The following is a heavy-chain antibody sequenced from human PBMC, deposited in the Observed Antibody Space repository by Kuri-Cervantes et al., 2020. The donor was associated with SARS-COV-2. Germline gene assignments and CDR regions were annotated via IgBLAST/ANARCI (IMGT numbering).Heavy chain of an antibody. CDR3: TRPSNGITIFGVVIP. D-gene: IGHD3-3*01. CDR1: GFTVSSNY. J-gene: IGHJ5*02. CDR2: IYSGGST. Sequence: GGSLRLSCAASGFTVSSNYMSWVRQAPGKGLEWVSVIYSGGSTYYADSVKGRFTISRDNSKNTLYLQMNSLRAEDTAVYYCTRPSNGITIFGVVIPWGQGTRVTFSS. V-gene: IGHV3-53*01.